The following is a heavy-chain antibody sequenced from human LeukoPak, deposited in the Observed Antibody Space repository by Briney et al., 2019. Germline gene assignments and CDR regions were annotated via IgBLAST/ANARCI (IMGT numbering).Heavy chain of an antibody. Sequence: QPGGSLRLSCAASGFTFSSYAMSWVRQAPGKGLEWVSAISGSGGSTYYADSVKGRFTISRDNSKNTLYLQMNSLRAEDTAVYYCAKGRRAMITFGGVIAYWGQGTLVTVSS. V-gene: IGHV3-23*01. J-gene: IGHJ4*02. CDR2: ISGSGGST. D-gene: IGHD3-16*02. CDR3: AKGRRAMITFGGVIAY. CDR1: GFTFSSYA.